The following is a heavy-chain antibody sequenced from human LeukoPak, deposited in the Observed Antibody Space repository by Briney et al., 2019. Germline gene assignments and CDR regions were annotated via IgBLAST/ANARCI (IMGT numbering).Heavy chain of an antibody. CDR3: ARRSIGYSSSWFDY. Sequence: SETLSLTCAVYGGSFSGCYWSWIRQPPGKGLEWIGEINHSGSTNYNPSLKSRVTISVDTSKNQFSLKLSSVTAADTAVYYCARRSIGYSSSWFDYWGQGTLVTVSS. D-gene: IGHD6-13*01. CDR1: GGSFSGCY. J-gene: IGHJ4*02. V-gene: IGHV4-34*01. CDR2: INHSGST.